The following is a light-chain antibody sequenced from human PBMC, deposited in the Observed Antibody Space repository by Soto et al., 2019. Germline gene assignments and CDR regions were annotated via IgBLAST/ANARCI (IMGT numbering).Light chain of an antibody. Sequence: EIVLTQSPGTLSLSPGERATLSCRASQSVSSSYLAWYQQKPGQAPRLLIYGASSRATGIPDRFSGSGSGTDFTLTISRMEPDDFAVYYCQQYGTSQTLGQATKVDSK. CDR3: QQYGTSQT. V-gene: IGKV3-20*01. CDR2: GAS. J-gene: IGKJ1*01. CDR1: QSVSSSY.